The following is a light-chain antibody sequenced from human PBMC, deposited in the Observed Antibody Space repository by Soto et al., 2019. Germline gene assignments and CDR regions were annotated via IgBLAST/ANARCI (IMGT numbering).Light chain of an antibody. Sequence: EIVMTQSPATLSVSPGEGATLSCRANQSVFSNLAWYQQRPGQAPRLLIYGASTRATGVPPSFTGSGSETEFTLTISSLQSGDFAVYYCQQYNIWPRTFGQGTKVEIK. V-gene: IGKV3-15*01. CDR2: GAS. J-gene: IGKJ1*01. CDR1: QSVFSN. CDR3: QQYNIWPRT.